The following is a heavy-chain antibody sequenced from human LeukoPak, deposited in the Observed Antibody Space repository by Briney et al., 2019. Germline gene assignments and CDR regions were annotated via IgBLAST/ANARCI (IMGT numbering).Heavy chain of an antibody. Sequence: SETLSLTCTVSGGSISSYYWSWIRQPPGKGLEWIGYIYYSGRTNYNPSLKSRVTISVDTSKNQFSLKLSSVTVADTAVYYCARGYCSGGTCYGYFDLWGRGTLVTVSS. V-gene: IGHV4-59*08. CDR2: IYYSGRT. D-gene: IGHD2-15*01. J-gene: IGHJ2*01. CDR1: GGSISSYY. CDR3: ARGYCSGGTCYGYFDL.